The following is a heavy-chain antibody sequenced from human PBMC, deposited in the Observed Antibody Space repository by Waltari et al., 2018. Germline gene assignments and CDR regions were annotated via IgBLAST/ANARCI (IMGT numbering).Heavy chain of an antibody. CDR3: ARDYDQDWFDP. J-gene: IGHJ5*02. D-gene: IGHD3-22*01. Sequence: QVQLQESGPGLVRPSETLSLTCPAAGGSASDFYWTWIRQPAGWGLEWIGRIQISGRTDYHPSLKSRVSMSVDTSKNQFSLKLSSVTAADTAVYYCARDYDQDWFDPWGQGTLVTVSS. V-gene: IGHV4-4*07. CDR2: IQISGRT. CDR1: GGSASDFY.